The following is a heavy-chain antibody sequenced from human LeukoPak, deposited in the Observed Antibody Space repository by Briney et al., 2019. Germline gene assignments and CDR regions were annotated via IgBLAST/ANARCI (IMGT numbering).Heavy chain of an antibody. CDR1: GFTFSRYW. CDR2: INQDGSEK. Sequence: QSGGSLRLSCAASGFTFSRYWMSWVRQAPGKGLEWVANINQDGSEKYYVDSVKGRFTISRDNAKNSLYLEMNSLRAEDTAVYYCARDRALVSMVRGVMGYFYYYMDVWGKGTTVTISS. V-gene: IGHV3-7*01. D-gene: IGHD3-10*01. J-gene: IGHJ6*03. CDR3: ARDRALVSMVRGVMGYFYYYMDV.